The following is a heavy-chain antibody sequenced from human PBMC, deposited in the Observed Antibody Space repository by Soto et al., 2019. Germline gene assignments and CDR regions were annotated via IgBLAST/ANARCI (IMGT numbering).Heavy chain of an antibody. V-gene: IGHV1-69*02. D-gene: IGHD6-19*01. J-gene: IGHJ4*02. CDR2: IIPILGIA. Sequence: QVQLVQSGAEVKKPGSSVKVSCKASGGTFSSYTISWVRQAPGQGLEWMGRIIPILGIANYAQKFQGRVTITADKSTSTAYMELSSLRSEDTAVYYCAGGYSSGWYYFDSWGQGTLVTVSS. CDR1: GGTFSSYT. CDR3: AGGYSSGWYYFDS.